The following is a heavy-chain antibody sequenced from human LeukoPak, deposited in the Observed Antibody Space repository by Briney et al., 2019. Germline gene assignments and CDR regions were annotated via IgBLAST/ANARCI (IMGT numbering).Heavy chain of an antibody. D-gene: IGHD4-17*01. CDR3: ARGAYGDYDY. CDR1: GFTFSSYA. CDR2: ISADASST. J-gene: IGHJ4*02. Sequence: GGSLRLSCAASGFTFSSYAMSWVRQAPGKGLEWVSAISADASSTYYADSVKGPITISRDNSKNTLFLQMNSLRAEDTAVYYCARGAYGDYDYWGQGPLVTVSS. V-gene: IGHV3-23*01.